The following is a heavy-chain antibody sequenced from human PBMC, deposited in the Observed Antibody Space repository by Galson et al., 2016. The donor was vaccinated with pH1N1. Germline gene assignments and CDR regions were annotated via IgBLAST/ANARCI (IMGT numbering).Heavy chain of an antibody. V-gene: IGHV3-23*01. CDR3: AKDSEYYYGSGNYYGGMDV. CDR1: GFTFTNYA. Sequence: SLRLSCAASGFTFTNYAMSWVRQAPGKGLEWVSAISGSGGSTYYADSVKGRFTISRDNSKNTLSLQMNSLRAEDTAVYYCAKDSEYYYGSGNYYGGMDVWGQGTTVTVSS. D-gene: IGHD3-10*01. CDR2: ISGSGGST. J-gene: IGHJ6*02.